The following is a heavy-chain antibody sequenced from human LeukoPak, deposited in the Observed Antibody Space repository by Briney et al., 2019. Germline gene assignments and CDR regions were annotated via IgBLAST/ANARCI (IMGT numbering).Heavy chain of an antibody. Sequence: GGSLRLSCAASGFTFSNYAMSWVRQAPGKGLEWVSSISSSSSYIYYADSVKGRFTISRDNAKNSLYLQMNSLRAEDTAVYYCARDYDFWSGYSHFDYWGQGTLVTVSS. CDR2: ISSSSSYI. J-gene: IGHJ4*02. CDR3: ARDYDFWSGYSHFDY. D-gene: IGHD3-3*01. V-gene: IGHV3-21*01. CDR1: GFTFSNYA.